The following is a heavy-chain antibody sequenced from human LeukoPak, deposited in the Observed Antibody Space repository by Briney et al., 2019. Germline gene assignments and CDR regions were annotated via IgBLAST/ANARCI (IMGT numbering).Heavy chain of an antibody. CDR2: INPNSGGT. Sequence: GASVKVSCKASGYTFTGYYMHWVRQAPGQGLEWMGWINPNSGGTNYAQKCQGRVTMNRDTSISTAYMELSRLRSDDTAVYYCARDHGYCSSTSCYNAFDIWGQGTMVTVSS. V-gene: IGHV1-2*02. J-gene: IGHJ3*02. CDR3: ARDHGYCSSTSCYNAFDI. D-gene: IGHD2-2*02. CDR1: GYTFTGYY.